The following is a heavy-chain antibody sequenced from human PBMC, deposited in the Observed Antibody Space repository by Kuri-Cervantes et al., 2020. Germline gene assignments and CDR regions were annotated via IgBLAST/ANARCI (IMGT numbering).Heavy chain of an antibody. V-gene: IGHV3-9*01. Sequence: SCAGSGFTFDDYAMHWVRQAPGKGLEWVSGTSWNSGSVGYADSVNGRFTISRDNAKNSLYMQMNSLRAEDTAVYYCAKDGSSGWYYWGQGTLVTVSS. CDR1: GFTFDDYA. J-gene: IGHJ4*02. D-gene: IGHD6-19*01. CDR3: AKDGSSGWYY. CDR2: TSWNSGSV.